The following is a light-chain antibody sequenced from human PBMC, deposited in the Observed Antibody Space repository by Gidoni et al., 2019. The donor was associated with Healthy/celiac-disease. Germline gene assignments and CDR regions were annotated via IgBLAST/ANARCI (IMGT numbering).Light chain of an antibody. CDR2: RDS. V-gene: IGLV3-9*01. Sequence: SYELTQPLSVSVARGQTARITCGGNNIGSKNVHWYQQKPGQAPVLVIYRDSNRPSGIPERFSGSNSGNTATLTISRAQAGDEADYYCQVWDSSTAYVVFGGGTKLTVL. CDR1: NIGSKN. J-gene: IGLJ2*01. CDR3: QVWDSSTAYVV.